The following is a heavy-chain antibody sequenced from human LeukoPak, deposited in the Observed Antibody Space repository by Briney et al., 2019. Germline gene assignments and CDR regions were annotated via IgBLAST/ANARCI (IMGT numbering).Heavy chain of an antibody. J-gene: IGHJ4*02. CDR2: ISSSSSTI. CDR3: ARGAYYYED. V-gene: IGHV3-48*01. Sequence: GGSLRLSCAASGFTFSSHSMNWVRQAPGKGLKWVSYISSSSSTIYYADSVKGRFTISRDNAKNSLYLQMNSLRAEDTAVYYCARGAYYYEDWGQGTLVTVSS. CDR1: GFTFSSHS. D-gene: IGHD3-22*01.